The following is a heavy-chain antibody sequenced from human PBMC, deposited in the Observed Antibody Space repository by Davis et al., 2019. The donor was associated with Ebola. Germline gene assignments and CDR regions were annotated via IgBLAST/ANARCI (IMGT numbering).Heavy chain of an antibody. V-gene: IGHV3-21*04. J-gene: IGHJ6*02. D-gene: IGHD6-6*01. CDR2: ISSSSSYI. CDR3: ARFRILGSSSSYYGMDV. Sequence: GGSLRLSCAASGFTVSSNYMSWVRQAPGKGLEWVSSISSSSSYIYYADSVKGRFTISRDNAKNSLYLQMNSLRAEDTAVYYCARFRILGSSSSYYGMDVWGQGTTVTVSS. CDR1: GFTVSSNY.